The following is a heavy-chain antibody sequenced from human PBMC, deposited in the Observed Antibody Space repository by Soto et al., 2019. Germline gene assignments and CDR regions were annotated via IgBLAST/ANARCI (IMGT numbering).Heavy chain of an antibody. Sequence: ASVKVSCKASGYTFTSYDINWVRQATGQGLEWMGWMNPNSGNTGYAQKFQGRVTMTRNTSISTAYMELSSLRSEDTPVYYCARADYYDRSGYLLPCGYWGQGTLVTVSS. CDR2: MNPNSGNT. V-gene: IGHV1-8*01. J-gene: IGHJ4*02. D-gene: IGHD3-22*01. CDR1: GYTFTSYD. CDR3: ARADYYDRSGYLLPCGY.